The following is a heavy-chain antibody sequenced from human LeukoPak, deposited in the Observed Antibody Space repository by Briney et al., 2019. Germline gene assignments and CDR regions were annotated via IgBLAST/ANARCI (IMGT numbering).Heavy chain of an antibody. J-gene: IGHJ4*02. CDR3: AKDRRSGSYVSDY. CDR2: ISFDGSNK. Sequence: GGSLRLSCAASGFTFSSYGMHWVRQAPGKGLEWVAVISFDGSNKYYADSVKGRFTIPRDNSKNTLYLQMNSLRAEDTAVYYCAKDRRSGSYVSDYWGQGTLVTVSS. CDR1: GFTFSSYG. D-gene: IGHD1-26*01. V-gene: IGHV3-30*18.